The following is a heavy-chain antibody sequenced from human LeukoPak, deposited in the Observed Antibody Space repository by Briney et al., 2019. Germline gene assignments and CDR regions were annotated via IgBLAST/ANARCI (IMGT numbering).Heavy chain of an antibody. CDR3: ARIIGISGTYPTDY. D-gene: IGHD1-26*01. CDR1: GFTLSSYS. Sequence: GGSLRLSCAASGFTLSSYSMNWVRQAPGKGLEWVSSISSTSTYIYYADSMKGRFIISRDNARNSLYLEMNSLRAEDTAVYYCARIIGISGTYPTDYWGQGTLVTASS. CDR2: ISSTSTYI. J-gene: IGHJ4*02. V-gene: IGHV3-21*06.